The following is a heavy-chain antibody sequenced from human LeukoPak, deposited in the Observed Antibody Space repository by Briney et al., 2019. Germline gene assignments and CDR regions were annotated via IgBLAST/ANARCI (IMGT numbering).Heavy chain of an antibody. Sequence: GASVKVSCKASGGTFSSYAISWVRQAPGQGLEWMGRIIPILGIANYAQKFQGRVTITADKSTSTAYMELSSLRSEDTAVYYCAAQRGPTSSLVTAITLDYWGQGTLVTVSS. CDR2: IIPILGIA. D-gene: IGHD2-21*02. CDR3: AAQRGPTSSLVTAITLDY. J-gene: IGHJ4*02. V-gene: IGHV1-69*04. CDR1: GGTFSSYA.